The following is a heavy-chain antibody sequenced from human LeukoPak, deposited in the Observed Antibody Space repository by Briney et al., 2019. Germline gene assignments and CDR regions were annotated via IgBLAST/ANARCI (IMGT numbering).Heavy chain of an antibody. D-gene: IGHD1-1*01. CDR2: INHSGST. CDR1: GGSFSGYY. J-gene: IGHJ5*02. Sequence: SETLSLTCAVYGGSFSGYYWSWIRQPPGKGLEWIGEINHSGSTNYNPSLKSRVTISVDTSKNQFSLKVSSVTAADTAVYYCARARVRRWFDPWGQGTLVTVSS. V-gene: IGHV4-34*01. CDR3: ARARVRRWFDP.